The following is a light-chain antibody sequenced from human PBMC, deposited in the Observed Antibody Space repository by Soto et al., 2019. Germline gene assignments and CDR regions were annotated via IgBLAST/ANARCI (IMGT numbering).Light chain of an antibody. CDR1: QSISSW. CDR3: QHNSNYFWT. Sequence: DIQMTHSPSTLSASVGDRVTITCRSSQSISSWVAWYQQKPGNAPKVLIYKASSLESGVPSRFSGSGSGTEFTLTISSLQPDDFAPYNCQHNSNYFWTLVQGKKVEIK. V-gene: IGKV1-5*03. J-gene: IGKJ1*01. CDR2: KAS.